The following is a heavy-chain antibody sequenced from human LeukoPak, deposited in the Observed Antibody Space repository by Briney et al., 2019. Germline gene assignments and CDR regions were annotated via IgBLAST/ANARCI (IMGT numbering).Heavy chain of an antibody. V-gene: IGHV3-30*02. CDR1: GFTFSSYV. Sequence: GGSLRLSCAASGFTFSSYVVHWVRHAPGKGLEWVAFIRYDGSNKYYADSVKGRFTISRDNSKNTLYLQMNGLRAEDTAVYYCAKDPRDHTYGWSWRYFDYWGQGTLVTVSS. CDR3: AKDPRDHTYGWSWRYFDY. D-gene: IGHD5-18*01. CDR2: IRYDGSNK. J-gene: IGHJ4*02.